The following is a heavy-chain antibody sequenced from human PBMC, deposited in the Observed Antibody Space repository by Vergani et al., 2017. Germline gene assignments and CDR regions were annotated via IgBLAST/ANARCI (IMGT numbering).Heavy chain of an antibody. CDR2: ICHTEDT. J-gene: IGHJ4*02. CDR1: GDSISSNNC. Sequence: QVQLQESGPGLVKPPGTLSLTCAVSGDSISSNNCWTWVRQPPGKGLEWIGEICHTEDTKYSPSLKSRVTVSVDESRNLFSLRLNSVTAADTAVYYCARLYSGTNFRYFDFWGPGTLVTVSS. D-gene: IGHD1-26*01. V-gene: IGHV4-4*03. CDR3: ARLYSGTNFRYFDF.